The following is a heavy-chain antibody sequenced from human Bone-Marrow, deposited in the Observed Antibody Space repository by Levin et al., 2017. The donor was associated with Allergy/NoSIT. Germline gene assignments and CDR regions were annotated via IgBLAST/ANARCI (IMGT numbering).Heavy chain of an antibody. D-gene: IGHD3/OR15-3a*01. V-gene: IGHV4-34*01. CDR2: IHPSGST. CDR3: ARGLDYAKTGY. J-gene: IGHJ4*02. Sequence: LRLSCAVYGGSFSGYYWNWIRQPPGKGLEWIGEIHPSGSTNYNPSLTSRVTMSLDTSRNQFSLNLNSGTAAEAAVYYCARGLDYAKTGYWGQGTLVTVSS. CDR1: GGSFSGYY.